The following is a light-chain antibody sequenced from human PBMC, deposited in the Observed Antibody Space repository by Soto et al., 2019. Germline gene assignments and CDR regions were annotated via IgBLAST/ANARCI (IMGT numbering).Light chain of an antibody. Sequence: DIQMTESPSARSASVGGRVTIACGASQSIGTWLAWYQQKPGQAPKLLIYDASSLEGGVPSSFSGSGSGTEFTLTITSLQPDDFATYYCHHYNTYSWTFGQGTKVDI. CDR3: HHYNTYSWT. V-gene: IGKV1-5*01. J-gene: IGKJ1*01. CDR2: DAS. CDR1: QSIGTW.